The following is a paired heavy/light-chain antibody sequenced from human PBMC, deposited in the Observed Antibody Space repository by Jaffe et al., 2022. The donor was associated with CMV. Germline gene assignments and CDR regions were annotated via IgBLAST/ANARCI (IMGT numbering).Light chain of an antibody. J-gene: IGLJ2*01. CDR3: QSADSSGTYPDVV. CDR2: KDS. V-gene: IGLV3-25*03. CDR1: ALPKQY. Sequence: SYELTQPPSVSVSPGQTARITCSGDALPKQYAYWYQQKPGQAPVLVIYKDSERPSGIPERFSGSSSGTTVTLTISGVQAEDEADYYCQSADSSGTYPDVVFGGGTKLTVL.
Heavy chain of an antibody. CDR1: GGSISSSSYY. CDR3: ARRGDSISKYSSSWYGDAFDI. CDR2: IYYSGST. J-gene: IGHJ3*02. D-gene: IGHD6-13*01. Sequence: QLQLQESGPGLVKPSETLSLTCTVSGGSISSSSYYWGWIRQPPGKGLEWIGSIYYSGSTYYNPSLKSRVTISVDTSKNQFSLKLSSVTAADTAVYYCARRGDSISKYSSSWYGDAFDIWGQGTMVTVSS. V-gene: IGHV4-39*01.